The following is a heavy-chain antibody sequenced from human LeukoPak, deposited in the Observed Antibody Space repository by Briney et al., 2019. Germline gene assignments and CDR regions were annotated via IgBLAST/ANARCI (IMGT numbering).Heavy chain of an antibody. CDR3: ARRGTAAGALYFDY. CDR1: GGSITSGSYY. J-gene: IGHJ4*02. V-gene: IGHV4-61*02. D-gene: IGHD6-13*01. CDR2: IHTTGST. Sequence: SQTLSLTCTVSGGSITSGSYYWTWIRQPAGKRLEWIGRIHTTGSTNYSPSLKSRITISADMSKNQFSLKLSSVTAADTALYYCARRGTAAGALYFDYWGQGALATVSS.